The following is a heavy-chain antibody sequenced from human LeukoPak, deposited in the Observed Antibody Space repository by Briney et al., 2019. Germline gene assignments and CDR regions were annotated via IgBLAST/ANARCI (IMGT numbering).Heavy chain of an antibody. CDR1: GFTFSSYW. CDR2: IKEDGSEK. V-gene: IGHV3-7*01. D-gene: IGHD5-24*01. CDR3: ARGGPWWLQRGYFDY. J-gene: IGHJ4*02. Sequence: PGGSLRLSCAASGFTFSSYWMSWARQAPGKGLEWVANIKEDGSEKYYVDSVKGQFTISRDNAKNSLYLQMNSLRADDTAVYYCARGGPWWLQRGYFDYWGQGTLVTVSS.